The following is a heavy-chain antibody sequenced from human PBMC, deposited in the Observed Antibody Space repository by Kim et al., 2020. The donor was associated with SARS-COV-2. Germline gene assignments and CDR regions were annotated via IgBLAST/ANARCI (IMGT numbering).Heavy chain of an antibody. Sequence: SETLSLTCAVYGGSFSGYYWSWIRQPPGKGLEWIGEINHSGSTNYNPSLKSRVTISVDTSKNQFSLKLSSVTAADTAVYYCARGTPAAIRVLRFSGGWFDPWGQGTLVTVSS. CDR3: ARGTPAAIRVLRFSGGWFDP. D-gene: IGHD2-2*02. J-gene: IGHJ5*02. V-gene: IGHV4-34*01. CDR2: INHSGST. CDR1: GGSFSGYY.